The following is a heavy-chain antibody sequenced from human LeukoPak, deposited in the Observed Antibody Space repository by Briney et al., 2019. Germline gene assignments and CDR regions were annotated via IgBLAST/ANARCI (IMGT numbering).Heavy chain of an antibody. CDR2: ISGSGDST. V-gene: IGHV3-23*01. CDR1: GFTFSSYA. Sequence: GGSLRLSCAASGFTFSSYAMSWVRQAPGKGLEWVSAISGSGDSTYYADSVKGRFTISRDNSKNTLYLQMNSLRAEDTAVYYCAKVGSSGWYAPADFDYWGQGTLVTVSS. D-gene: IGHD6-19*01. J-gene: IGHJ4*02. CDR3: AKVGSSGWYAPADFDY.